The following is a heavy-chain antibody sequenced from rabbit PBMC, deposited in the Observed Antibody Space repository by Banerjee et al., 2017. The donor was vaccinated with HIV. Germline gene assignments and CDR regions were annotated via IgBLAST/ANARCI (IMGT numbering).Heavy chain of an antibody. CDR1: GFSFSSKYY. CDR2: IYADSSGIT. Sequence: QEQLEESGGDLVKPEGSLTLTCTASGFSFSSKYYMCWVRQAPGKGLEWIACIYADSSGITYYASWAKGRFTISKTSSTTVTLQMTSLTAADTATYFCARDSSSGAWIDRLDLWGPGTLVTVS. V-gene: IGHV1S45*01. J-gene: IGHJ3*01. D-gene: IGHD1-1*01. CDR3: ARDSSSGAWIDRLDL.